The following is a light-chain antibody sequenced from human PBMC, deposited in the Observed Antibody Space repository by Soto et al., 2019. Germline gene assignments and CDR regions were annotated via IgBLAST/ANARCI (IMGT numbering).Light chain of an antibody. V-gene: IGLV2-8*01. CDR1: SSDVGGYNY. J-gene: IGLJ3*02. CDR3: SSHADSYNWV. CDR2: EVS. Sequence: QSALTQPPSASGSPGQSVTISCTGTSSDVGGYNYVSWYQQHPGKAPKLMIYEVSKRPSGVPDRFSGSKSGNTASLTVSGLQAEDEADYYCSSHADSYNWVFGGGTKLTGL.